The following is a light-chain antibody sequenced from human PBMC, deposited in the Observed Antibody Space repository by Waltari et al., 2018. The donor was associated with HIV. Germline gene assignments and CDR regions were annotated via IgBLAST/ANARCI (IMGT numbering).Light chain of an antibody. V-gene: IGLV2-14*03. CDR3: SSSTTSGVLV. J-gene: IGLJ2*01. CDR2: DVN. Sequence: QSALTQPASVSGSPGPSIHISCTGTSSDVGAYTPVSWYQQTPGETPKLIIYDVNKRPTGISSRFSGSKSGNTASLTISGLQAEDEADFYCSSSTTSGVLVFGGGTKLTVL. CDR1: SSDVGAYTP.